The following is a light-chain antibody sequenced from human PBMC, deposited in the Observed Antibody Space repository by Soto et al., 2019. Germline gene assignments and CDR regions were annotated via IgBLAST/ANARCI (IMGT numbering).Light chain of an antibody. CDR2: EDN. J-gene: IGLJ3*02. CDR3: QSYDSSTLGWV. Sequence: NFMLTQPHSVSESAGKTVTISCTRSSGSIASNYVQWYQQRPGSAPTTVIYEDNQRPSGVPDRFSGSIDSSSNSASLTISGLKTEDEADYYCQSYDSSTLGWVFGGGTKLTVL. CDR1: SGSIASNY. V-gene: IGLV6-57*03.